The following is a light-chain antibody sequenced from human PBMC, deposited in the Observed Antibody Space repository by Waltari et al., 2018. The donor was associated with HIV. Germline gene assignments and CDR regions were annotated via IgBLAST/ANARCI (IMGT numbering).Light chain of an antibody. Sequence: QSALTQPASVSGSPGQSITVSCTGTSSDIGAYDFVSWYQQTPGTAPKLVIYEVSNRPSGISYRFSCSKSGNTASLTISGLQTEDEADYYCSSFTTSNSLLFGGGTKVTVL. CDR3: SSFTTSNSLL. CDR1: SSDIGAYDF. J-gene: IGLJ2*01. CDR2: EVS. V-gene: IGLV2-14*01.